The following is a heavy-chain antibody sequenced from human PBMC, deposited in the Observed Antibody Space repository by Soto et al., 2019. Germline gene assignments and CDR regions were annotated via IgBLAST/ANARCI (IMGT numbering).Heavy chain of an antibody. J-gene: IGHJ5*02. CDR3: VPGSSGAVGEDR. Sequence: PGGSLRLSCAASGLTFSGHAMNWVRQSPGRGLEWVATISESGDTTYYADSVKGRFTISRDNSKNTLFLQMNSLRVEDTAVYYCVPGSSGAVGEDRWGQGTLVTVSS. CDR1: GLTFSGHA. D-gene: IGHD3-16*01. V-gene: IGHV3-23*01. CDR2: ISESGDTT.